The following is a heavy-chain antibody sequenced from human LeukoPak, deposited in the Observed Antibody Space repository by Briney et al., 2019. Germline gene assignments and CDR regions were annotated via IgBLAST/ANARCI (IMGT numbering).Heavy chain of an antibody. CDR2: ISYDGSNK. J-gene: IGHJ4*02. Sequence: GRSLRLSCAASGFTFSSYGMHWVRQAPGKGLEWVAVISYDGSNKYYPDSVKGRFTISRDNSKNTLYLQMNSLRAEDTAVYYCARDLRGGSTSLDYWGQGTLVTVSS. CDR1: GFTFSSYG. CDR3: ARDLRGGSTSLDY. D-gene: IGHD2-2*01. V-gene: IGHV3-30*03.